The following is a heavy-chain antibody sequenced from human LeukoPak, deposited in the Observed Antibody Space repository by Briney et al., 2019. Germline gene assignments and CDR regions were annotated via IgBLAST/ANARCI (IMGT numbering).Heavy chain of an antibody. CDR2: LGGGGDSR. J-gene: IGHJ4*02. D-gene: IGHD3-10*01. V-gene: IGHV3-23*01. Sequence: PGGSLRLSCAASGFAFSNYAMSWVRQARGKGLEWVSSLGGGGDSRYYADSVMGRFTISRDNSKNTLYLQMNSLRAKDTAVYYCAKAVRSMVTGGGYFDSWGQGTLVTVSS. CDR1: GFAFSNYA. CDR3: AKAVRSMVTGGGYFDS.